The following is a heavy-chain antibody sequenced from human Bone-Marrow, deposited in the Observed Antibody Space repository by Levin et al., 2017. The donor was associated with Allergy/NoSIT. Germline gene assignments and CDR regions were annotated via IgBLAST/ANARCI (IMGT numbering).Heavy chain of an antibody. D-gene: IGHD2-15*01. CDR2: ISYDGSNK. CDR3: ASGEVLWVVVAATPPCGY. CDR1: GFTFSSYA. V-gene: IGHV3-30-3*01. J-gene: IGHJ4*02. Sequence: SCAASGFTFSSYAMHWVRQAPGKGLEWVAVISYDGSNKYYADSVKGRFTISRDNSKNTLYLQMNSLRAEDTAVYYCASGEVLWVVVAATPPCGYWGQGTLVTVSS.